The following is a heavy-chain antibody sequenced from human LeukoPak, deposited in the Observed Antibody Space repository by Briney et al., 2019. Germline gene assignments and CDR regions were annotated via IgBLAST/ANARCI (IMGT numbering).Heavy chain of an antibody. CDR1: GYTFTGYY. D-gene: IGHD6-13*01. Sequence: ASVKVSCKASGYTFTGYYMHWVRQAPGQGLEWMGWINPNSGGTNYAQKLQGRVTMTRDTSISTAYMELSRLRSDDTAVYYCAISRGPGIAAAGTGYFDYWGQGTLVTVSS. CDR2: INPNSGGT. CDR3: AISRGPGIAAAGTGYFDY. J-gene: IGHJ4*02. V-gene: IGHV1-2*02.